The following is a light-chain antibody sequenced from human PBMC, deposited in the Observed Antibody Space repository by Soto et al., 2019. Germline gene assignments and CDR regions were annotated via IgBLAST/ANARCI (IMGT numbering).Light chain of an antibody. CDR1: QSLLFSTNNKNY. V-gene: IGKV4-1*01. Sequence: IVMTQSPDSLAVSLGERTTIHCKSSQSLLFSTNNKNYFAWYQQKPGQPPKLLIYWASTRESGVPDRFNGSGSGTDFTLTISSLQAEDVAVYYCQQYYSTPLTFGGGTKMEI. CDR2: WAS. CDR3: QQYYSTPLT. J-gene: IGKJ4*01.